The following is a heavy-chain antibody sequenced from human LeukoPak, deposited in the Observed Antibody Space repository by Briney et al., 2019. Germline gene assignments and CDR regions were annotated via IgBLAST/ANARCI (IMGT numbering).Heavy chain of an antibody. CDR2: ISGSGGSA. CDR1: GFTFSNYG. D-gene: IGHD5-24*01. J-gene: IGHJ4*02. Sequence: PGGSLRLSCVASGFTFSNYGLSWVRQAPGKGLEWVSAISGSGGSAYYADSVKGRFTISRDNSKNTLYLQMNSLGAEDTAVYYCAKDDSRWLRGKFDYWGQGTLVTVSS. CDR3: AKDDSRWLRGKFDY. V-gene: IGHV3-23*01.